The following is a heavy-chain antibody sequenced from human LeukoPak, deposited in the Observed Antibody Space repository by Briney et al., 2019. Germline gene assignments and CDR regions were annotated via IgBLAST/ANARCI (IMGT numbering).Heavy chain of an antibody. J-gene: IGHJ4*01. Sequence: SQTLSLTCTVSGGSISSGSYYWSWIRQPAGKGLEWIGRIYTSGSTNYNPSLKSRITMSVDTSQNQFSLKLSSVTAADTAVYYCARLRYYDSSGYTFDKWGHGTLVTVSS. D-gene: IGHD3-22*01. CDR1: GGSISSGSYY. CDR3: ARLRYYDSSGYTFDK. V-gene: IGHV4-61*02. CDR2: IYTSGST.